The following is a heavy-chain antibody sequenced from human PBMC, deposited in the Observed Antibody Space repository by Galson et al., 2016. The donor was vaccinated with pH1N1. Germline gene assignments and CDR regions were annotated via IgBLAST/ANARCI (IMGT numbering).Heavy chain of an antibody. CDR3: ATAGVVVSATGEY. CDR2: INIKSGAT. J-gene: IGHJ4*02. V-gene: IGHV1-2*02. D-gene: IGHD2-15*01. CDR1: GDTFRDFY. Sequence: VKVSCQASGDTFRDFYLHWVRQAPGQGLEWMGWINIKSGATKYAQKFQVRVTLNTDTSLNTVYMELSRLTSDDTAVYYCATAGVVVSATGEYWGQGTLVTVSS.